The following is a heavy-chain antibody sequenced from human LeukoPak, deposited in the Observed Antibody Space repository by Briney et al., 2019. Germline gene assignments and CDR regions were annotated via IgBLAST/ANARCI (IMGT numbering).Heavy chain of an antibody. V-gene: IGHV3-23*01. D-gene: IGHD4-11*01. J-gene: IGHJ4*02. Sequence: RGSLRLSCAASGFTFSSYAMSWVRQAPGKGLEWVSVISGSGGSTYYRDSVKGRFTISRDNSKNTLYLQMNSLTAGDTAVYYCAKDGTTTVTFDYWGQGTLVTVSS. CDR3: AKDGTTTVTFDY. CDR1: GFTFSSYA. CDR2: ISGSGGST.